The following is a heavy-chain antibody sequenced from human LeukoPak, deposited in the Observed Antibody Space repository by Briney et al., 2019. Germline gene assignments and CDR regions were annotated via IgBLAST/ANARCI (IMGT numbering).Heavy chain of an antibody. V-gene: IGHV3-23*01. J-gene: IGHJ4*02. D-gene: IGHD2-15*01. CDR3: AKGSRHQLLLNVDY. CDR2: ISGDGGST. Sequence: GGSLRLSCATSGFTFSSCAMTWVRQAPGEGLEWVSGISGDGGSTYYADSVKGRFTISRDNSKSTLYLQMSSLRAEDTALYYCAKGSRHQLLLNVDYWGQGTLVTVSS. CDR1: GFTFSSCA.